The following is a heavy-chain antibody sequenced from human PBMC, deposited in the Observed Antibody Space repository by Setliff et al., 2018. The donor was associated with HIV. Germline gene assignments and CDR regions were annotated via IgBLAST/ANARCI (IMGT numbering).Heavy chain of an antibody. J-gene: IGHJ5*02. CDR1: GGTFSSYA. V-gene: IGHV1-69*10. CDR2: IIPILGPA. D-gene: IGHD2-21*01. CDR3: ARGGPARVALLYWFDP. Sequence: SVKVSCKASGGTFSSYAISWVRQAPGQGLEWMGGIIPILGPANYAQKFQGSVTMTTDTSTSTVYMELRNLRSDDTAVYFCARGGPARVALLYWFDPWGQGTLVTVSS.